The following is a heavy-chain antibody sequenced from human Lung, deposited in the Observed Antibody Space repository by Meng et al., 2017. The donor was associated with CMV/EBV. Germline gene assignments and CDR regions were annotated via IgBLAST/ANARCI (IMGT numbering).Heavy chain of an antibody. V-gene: IGHV3-23*01. J-gene: IGHJ4*02. CDR1: GYTFSSYS. D-gene: IGHD7-27*01. Sequence: GGSXRLSCRASGYTFSSYSMSWVRQAPGKGLEWVSSISGSGGSTYSADSVKGRLTISRDNSESTLYLQMNSLTAEDTAIYYCVKGWQNLGDYWGQGTLVTVPS. CDR3: VKGWQNLGDY. CDR2: ISGSGGST.